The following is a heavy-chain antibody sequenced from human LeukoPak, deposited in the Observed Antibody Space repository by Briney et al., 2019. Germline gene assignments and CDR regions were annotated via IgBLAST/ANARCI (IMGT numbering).Heavy chain of an antibody. Sequence: GRSLRLSCAASGFTFSSYAMHWVRQAPGKGLEWVAVISYDGSNKYYADSVKGRFTISRDNSKNTLYLQMNSLRAEDTAVYYCARDGEQWLVYYYYYGMDVWGQGTTVTVSS. CDR2: ISYDGSNK. D-gene: IGHD6-19*01. CDR3: ARDGEQWLVYYYYYGMDV. J-gene: IGHJ6*02. V-gene: IGHV3-30-3*01. CDR1: GFTFSSYA.